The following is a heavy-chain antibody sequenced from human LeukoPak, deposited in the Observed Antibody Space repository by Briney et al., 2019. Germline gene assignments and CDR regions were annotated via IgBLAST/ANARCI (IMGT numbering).Heavy chain of an antibody. V-gene: IGHV4-59*01. CDR3: ARGGSGYALNWFDP. D-gene: IGHD5-12*01. Sequence: KPSETLSLTCTVSGGSIGSYYWSWIRQPPGKGLGWIGHISYSGSTNYNPSLKSRVTISVDTSKNQFSLKLSSVTAADTAVYYCARGGSGYALNWFDPWGQGTLVTVSS. CDR2: ISYSGST. CDR1: GGSIGSYY. J-gene: IGHJ5*02.